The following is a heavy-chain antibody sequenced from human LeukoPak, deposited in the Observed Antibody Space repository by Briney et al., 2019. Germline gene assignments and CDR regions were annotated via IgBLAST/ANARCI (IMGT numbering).Heavy chain of an antibody. V-gene: IGHV4-59*01. J-gene: IGHJ4*02. CDR1: GGSISSYY. D-gene: IGHD6-19*01. CDR3: ARVRSGWYHYFDY. Sequence: SETLSLTCAVSGGSISSYYWSWIRQPPGKGLEWIGYIYYSGSTNYNPSLKSRVTISVDTSKNQFSLKLSSVTAADTAVYYCARVRSGWYHYFDYWGQGTLVTVSS. CDR2: IYYSGST.